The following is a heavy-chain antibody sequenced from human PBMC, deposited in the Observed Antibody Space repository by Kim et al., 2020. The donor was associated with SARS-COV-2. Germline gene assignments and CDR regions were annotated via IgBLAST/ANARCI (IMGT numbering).Heavy chain of an antibody. D-gene: IGHD1-26*01. Sequence: NYHPSLKSRVTLSVDTSKNQFSLKLSSVTAADTAVYYCARGLSGRNWFDPWGQGTLVTVSS. V-gene: IGHV4-34*01. J-gene: IGHJ5*02. CDR3: ARGLSGRNWFDP.